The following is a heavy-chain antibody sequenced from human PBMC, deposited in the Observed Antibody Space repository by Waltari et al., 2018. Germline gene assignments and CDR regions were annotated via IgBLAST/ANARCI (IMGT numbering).Heavy chain of an antibody. J-gene: IGHJ3*01. CDR2: IGSSSNPT. D-gene: IGHD2-8*01. CDR3: ARDHDDNGGSYVFAYDL. CDR1: GFTFSTYS. Sequence: QLVESGGGLVRPGGSLRLSCAASGFTFSTYSVNWVRQAPGKGLEWLSYIGSSSNPTLYAGSVRGRFTTSRDNARNSLYLQMNSLRDDDTAVYFCARDHDDNGGSYVFAYDLWGQGTMVTVSS. V-gene: IGHV3-48*02.